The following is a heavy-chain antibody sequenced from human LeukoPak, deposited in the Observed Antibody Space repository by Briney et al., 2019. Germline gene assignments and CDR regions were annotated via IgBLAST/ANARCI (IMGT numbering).Heavy chain of an antibody. V-gene: IGHV4-34*01. J-gene: IGHJ4*02. Sequence: SETLSLTCAVYGGSFSGYYWSWIRQPPGKGLEWIGEINHSGSTNYNPSLKSRVTISVDTSKNQFSLKLSSVTAAGTAVYYCARGIYCSGGSCYSFYYFDYWGQGTLVTVSS. CDR1: GGSFSGYY. CDR3: ARGIYCSGGSCYSFYYFDY. CDR2: INHSGST. D-gene: IGHD2-15*01.